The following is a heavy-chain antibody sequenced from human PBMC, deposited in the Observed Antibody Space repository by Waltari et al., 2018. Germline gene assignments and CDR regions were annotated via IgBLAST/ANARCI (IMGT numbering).Heavy chain of an antibody. D-gene: IGHD6-19*01. Sequence: LESGGGLAQPGGSLRLSCAASGFSIGTYAMSWVRQAPGKGLELVASFIRQATTYYAGSVSGRFVISRDDSDNKVHLQMNGLNADDTATYYCAKDHPSDGWPAFDSWGQGTQVIVSS. J-gene: IGHJ4*02. CDR3: AKDHPSDGWPAFDS. V-gene: IGHV3-23*01. CDR1: GFSIGTYA. CDR2: FIRQATT.